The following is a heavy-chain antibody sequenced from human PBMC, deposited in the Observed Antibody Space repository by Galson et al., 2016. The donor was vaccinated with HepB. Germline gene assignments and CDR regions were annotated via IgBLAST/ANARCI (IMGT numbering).Heavy chain of an antibody. J-gene: IGHJ4*02. CDR1: GDSVSSKRAA. CDR3: AISYYDSSGYRY. D-gene: IGHD3-22*01. Sequence: CAISGDSVSSKRAAWNWIRQSPSRGLEWLGRTYYRSKWSDEYAVAMKGRITINPDTSKNQFSLHLNFVTPEDTAVYYCAISYYDSSGYRYWGQGTQVIVSS. V-gene: IGHV6-1*01. CDR2: TYYRSKWSD.